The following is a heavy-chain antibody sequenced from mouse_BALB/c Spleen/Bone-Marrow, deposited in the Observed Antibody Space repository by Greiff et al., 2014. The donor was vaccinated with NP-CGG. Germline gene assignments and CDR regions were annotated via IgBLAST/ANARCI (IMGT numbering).Heavy chain of an antibody. CDR1: GFTFTDYY. J-gene: IGHJ2*01. D-gene: IGHD1-1*01. CDR2: IRNKANGYTT. V-gene: IGHV7-3*02. CDR3: ARDIYGRDY. Sequence: EVKLMESGGGLVQPGGSLRLSCATSGFTFTDYYMSWVRQPPGKALEWLGFIRNKANGYTTEYSASVKGRFTISRDNSQSILYLQMNTQRAEDSATYYCARDIYGRDYWGQGTTLTVSS.